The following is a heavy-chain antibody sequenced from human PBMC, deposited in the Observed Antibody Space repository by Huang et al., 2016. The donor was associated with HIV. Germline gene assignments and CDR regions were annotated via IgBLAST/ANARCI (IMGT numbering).Heavy chain of an antibody. CDR1: GGTFSKYA. D-gene: IGHD4-17*01. V-gene: IGHV1-69*13. Sequence: QVQLVQSGAEVKTPGSSVKVSCKASGGTFSKYAISWVRQAPGKGLECMGGIIPMFGTPNYARKFQCRVTITAYDATRTTYVEVSSLRSEDTALYYCARGQLGSYGDYDVLYWGQGTLVTVSS. CDR2: IIPMFGTP. CDR3: ARGQLGSYGDYDVLY. J-gene: IGHJ4*02.